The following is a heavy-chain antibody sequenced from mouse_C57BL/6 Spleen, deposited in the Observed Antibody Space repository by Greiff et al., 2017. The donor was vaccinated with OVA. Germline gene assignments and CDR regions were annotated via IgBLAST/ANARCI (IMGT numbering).Heavy chain of an antibody. CDR2: IDPSDSET. CDR1: GYTFTSYW. D-gene: IGHD3-2*02. CDR3: ARSLTGQAAWDYFDY. V-gene: IGHV1-52*01. J-gene: IGHJ2*01. Sequence: VQLQQPGAELVRPGSSVKLSCKASGYTFTSYWMHWVKQRPIQGLEWIGNIDPSDSETHYNQKFKDKATLTVDKSSSTAYMQLSSLTTEDSAVYYCARSLTGQAAWDYFDYWGQGTTLTVSS.